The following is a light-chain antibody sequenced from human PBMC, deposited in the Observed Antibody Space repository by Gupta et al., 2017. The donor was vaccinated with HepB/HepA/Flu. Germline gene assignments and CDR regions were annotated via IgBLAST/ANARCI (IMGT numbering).Light chain of an antibody. CDR3: QQYYSTPLT. CDR2: LAS. CDR1: QALPHSPSNKDK. Sequence: DIVMTQSPDSLAVSLGERATINCKSSQALPHSPSNKDKLAWYQQKVGQPPKLLIHLASARLSGVPDRFNGSGSETDFTLTISSLQAEDVAVYYCQQYYSTPLTFGGGTKVELK. V-gene: IGKV4-1*01. J-gene: IGKJ4*01.